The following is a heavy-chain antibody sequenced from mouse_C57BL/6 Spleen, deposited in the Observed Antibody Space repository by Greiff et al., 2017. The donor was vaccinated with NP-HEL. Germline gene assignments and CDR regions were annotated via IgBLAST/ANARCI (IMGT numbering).Heavy chain of an antibody. CDR3: ARWALGAMDY. Sequence: VQLQQSGPELVKPGASVKISCKASGYTFTDYYMNWVKQSHGKSLEWIGDINPNNGGTSYNQKFKGKATLTVDKSSSTAYMELRSLTSEDSAVYYCARWALGAMDYWGQGTSVTVSS. J-gene: IGHJ4*01. CDR1: GYTFTDYY. CDR2: INPNNGGT. V-gene: IGHV1-26*01.